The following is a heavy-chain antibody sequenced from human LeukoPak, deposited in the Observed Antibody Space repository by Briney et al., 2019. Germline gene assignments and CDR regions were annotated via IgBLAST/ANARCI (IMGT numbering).Heavy chain of an antibody. CDR3: ATATGDSTGYHRY. V-gene: IGHV4-59*01. Sequence: SETLSLTCTVSGGPINSVFWSWIRQPPGKGLEWVGYVFADGNTRYNPSLNGRGTMLAATAKNQFSLKVTSVTAADTAIYYCATATGDSTGYHRYWGQGTLVTVSS. CDR2: VFADGNT. J-gene: IGHJ4*02. CDR1: GGPINSVF. D-gene: IGHD3-22*01.